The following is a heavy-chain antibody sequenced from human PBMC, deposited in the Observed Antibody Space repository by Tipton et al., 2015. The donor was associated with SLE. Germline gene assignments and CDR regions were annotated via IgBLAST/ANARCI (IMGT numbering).Heavy chain of an antibody. J-gene: IGHJ6*02. D-gene: IGHD3-3*02. CDR2: LYYTGIT. Sequence: TLSLTCTVSGGSISGHYWSWIRQPPGRGLEWIGYLYYTGITDYNPSLKSRVTMSGDTSKNQLSLKLNAVTAADTAVYYCARTAVLAAIMMDVWGQGTTVTVSS. V-gene: IGHV4-59*11. CDR1: GGSISGHY. CDR3: ARTAVLAAIMMDV.